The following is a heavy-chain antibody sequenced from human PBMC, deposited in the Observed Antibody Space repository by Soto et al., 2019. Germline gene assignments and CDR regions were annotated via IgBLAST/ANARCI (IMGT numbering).Heavy chain of an antibody. CDR3: ATGVGGVPNWFDP. CDR2: IYYSGGT. D-gene: IGHD3-16*01. CDR1: GGSISNSANH. Sequence: QVQLQESGPGLVRPSQTLSLSCTVSGGSISNSANHWSWIRQHPGEGLEWIGYIYYSGGTYYSHSLTGRLTMSIDASKNQFSLKLSSVTAAATAVYYCATGVGGVPNWFDPWGQGTLVTVSS. J-gene: IGHJ5*02. V-gene: IGHV4-31*03.